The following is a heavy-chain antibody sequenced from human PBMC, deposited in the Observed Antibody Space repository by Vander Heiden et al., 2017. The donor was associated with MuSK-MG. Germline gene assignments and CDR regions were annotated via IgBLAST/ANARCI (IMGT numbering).Heavy chain of an antibody. CDR1: GGTFSSYA. V-gene: IGHV1-69*06. J-gene: IGHJ5*02. CDR3: AGARYCSGGSCYSSRFDP. Sequence: QVQLVQSGAEVKKPGSSVKVSCKASGGTFSSYAISWARQAPGQGLEWMGGIIPIFGTANYAQKFQGRVTITADKSTSTAYMELSSLRSEDTAVYYCAGARYCSGGSCYSSRFDPWGQGTLVTVSS. CDR2: IIPIFGTA. D-gene: IGHD2-15*01.